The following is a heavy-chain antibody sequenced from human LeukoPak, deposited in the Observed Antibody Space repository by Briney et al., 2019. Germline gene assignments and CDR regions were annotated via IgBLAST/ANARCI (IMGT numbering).Heavy chain of an antibody. Sequence: GGSLRLSCAASGFTFDDYVMHWVRQAPGKGLEWVSGISWNSGSIGYADSVKGRFTISRDNAKNSLYLQMNSLRAEDTALYYCAKDKRTAGYYGMDVWGQGTTVTVSS. CDR2: ISWNSGSI. CDR1: GFTFDDYV. J-gene: IGHJ6*02. CDR3: AKDKRTAGYYGMDV. V-gene: IGHV3-9*01. D-gene: IGHD6-13*01.